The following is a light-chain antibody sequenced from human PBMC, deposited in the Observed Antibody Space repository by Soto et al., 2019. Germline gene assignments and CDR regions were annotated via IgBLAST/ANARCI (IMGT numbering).Light chain of an antibody. CDR2: GAS. Sequence: EIVMTQSPAILSVSPGERATLACRASQSVSNNYLAWYQQKPGQAPRLLIYGASNRATGIPDRFSGSGSGTDFTLTISRLEPEDFAVYYCQQYGSSWTFGQGTKVDIK. J-gene: IGKJ1*01. V-gene: IGKV3-20*01. CDR3: QQYGSSWT. CDR1: QSVSNNY.